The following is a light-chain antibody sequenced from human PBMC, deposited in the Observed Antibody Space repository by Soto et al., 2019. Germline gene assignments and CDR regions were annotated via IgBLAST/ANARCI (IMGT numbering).Light chain of an antibody. CDR3: AAWDDNIKSYV. CDR1: NSNIASNT. CDR2: YNN. Sequence: QSVLTQPPSASETPGQTVSISCSGSNSNIASNTVNWYQHLPGTAPKLLIYYNNQRPSGVPDRFSGSKSGTSASLAISGLQSEDESDYYCAAWDDNIKSYVLGNGTKGT. J-gene: IGLJ1*01. V-gene: IGLV1-44*01.